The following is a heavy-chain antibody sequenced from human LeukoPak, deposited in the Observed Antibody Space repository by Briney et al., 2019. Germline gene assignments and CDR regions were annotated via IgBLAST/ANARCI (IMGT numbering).Heavy chain of an antibody. CDR2: INPSVGST. Sequence: ASVKVSCKVSGYTLTELSMHWVRQAPGQGLEWMGIINPSVGSTTYARKFQGRVTMTRDTSTRTVYMELSSLRSEDTAVYYCARGAYDSTGYYYFDYWGQGTLVTVSS. D-gene: IGHD3-22*01. V-gene: IGHV1-46*01. CDR3: ARGAYDSTGYYYFDY. CDR1: GYTLTELS. J-gene: IGHJ4*02.